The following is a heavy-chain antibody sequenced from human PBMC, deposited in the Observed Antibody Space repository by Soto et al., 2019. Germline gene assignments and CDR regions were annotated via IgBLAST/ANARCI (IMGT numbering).Heavy chain of an antibody. CDR2: ITSSSSYI. Sequence: GGSLRLSCAASGFTFSSHSMNWVRQAPGKGLEWVSSITSSSSYINYADSVKGRFTISRDNAKTSLYLQMNSLRAEDTAVYYCAREPGVSSGWYVDYWGQGTLVTSPQ. D-gene: IGHD6-19*01. CDR1: GFTFSSHS. CDR3: AREPGVSSGWYVDY. V-gene: IGHV3-21*01. J-gene: IGHJ4*02.